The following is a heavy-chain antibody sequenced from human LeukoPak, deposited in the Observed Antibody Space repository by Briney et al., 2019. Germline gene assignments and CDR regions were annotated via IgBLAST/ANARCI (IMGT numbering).Heavy chain of an antibody. CDR3: ATLSYDYYVSSGLQIN. CDR1: GFTLSSFA. Sequence: PGGSLRLSCAASGFTLSSFAMSWVRQAPGKGLEWVSAIRGSGGITHYADSVKGRFAISRDDSKNTVYLQMNSLRDEDLAVYYCATLSYDYYVSSGLQINWGQGTLVTVSS. V-gene: IGHV3-23*01. CDR2: IRGSGGIT. D-gene: IGHD3-22*01. J-gene: IGHJ4*02.